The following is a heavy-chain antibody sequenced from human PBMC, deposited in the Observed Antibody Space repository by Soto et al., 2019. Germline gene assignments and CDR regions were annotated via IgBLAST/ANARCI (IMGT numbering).Heavy chain of an antibody. CDR2: INPNGGDT. V-gene: IGHV1-46*01. D-gene: IGHD6-6*01. CDR3: AREVGSNSSSYYYGMDV. J-gene: IGHJ6*02. Sequence: QVQLVQSGAEVKKPGASVKVSCKASGYVFTNYFMHWVRQAPGQGLEWMGIINPNGGDTSYAQKFDSRVTMTRDSPMSPVYMNLSSLRSEDTALYFSAREVGSNSSSYYYGMDVWGQGTSVTVSS. CDR1: GYVFTNYF.